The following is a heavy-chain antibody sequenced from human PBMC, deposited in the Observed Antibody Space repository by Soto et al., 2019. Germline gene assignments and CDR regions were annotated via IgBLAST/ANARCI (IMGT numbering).Heavy chain of an antibody. D-gene: IGHD2-8*01. CDR3: ARGTRLPHCTNGVCYSAPYYFDY. J-gene: IGHJ4*02. CDR1: GGSISSGGYY. V-gene: IGHV4-31*03. CDR2: IYYSGST. Sequence: SETLSLTCTVSGGSISSGGYYWSWIRQHPGKGLEWIGYIYYSGSTYYNPSLKSRVTISVDTSKNQLSLKLSSVTAADTAVYYCARGTRLPHCTNGVCYSAPYYFDYWGQGTLVTVSS.